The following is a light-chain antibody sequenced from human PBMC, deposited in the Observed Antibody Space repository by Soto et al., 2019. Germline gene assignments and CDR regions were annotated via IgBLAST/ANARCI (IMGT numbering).Light chain of an antibody. J-gene: IGLJ1*01. V-gene: IGLV2-11*01. Sequence: QSVLTQPRSVSGSPGQSVTISCTGTSSDVGGYNYVSWYQQYPGKAPKVMIYAVTKRPSGVPDRISGSKSGNTASLTISGLQAEDEAYYYFCSYAGSLTHYVFGTGTKVTVL. CDR3: CSYAGSLTHYV. CDR1: SSDVGGYNY. CDR2: AVT.